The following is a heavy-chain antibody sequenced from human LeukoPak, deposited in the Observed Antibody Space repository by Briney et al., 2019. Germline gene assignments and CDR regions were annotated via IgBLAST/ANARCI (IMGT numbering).Heavy chain of an antibody. CDR3: AKGRDTSPYWYFDL. V-gene: IGHV3-23*01. J-gene: IGHJ2*01. D-gene: IGHD2-2*01. Sequence: GGSLRLSCAASGFTFSSYAMIWVRQAPGKGLEWVSGISAVGGNTYYADSVKGRFTISRDTSKNTLYMQMNSLRAEDTAVYYCAKGRDTSPYWYFDLWGHGTLVTVSS. CDR2: ISAVGGNT. CDR1: GFTFSSYA.